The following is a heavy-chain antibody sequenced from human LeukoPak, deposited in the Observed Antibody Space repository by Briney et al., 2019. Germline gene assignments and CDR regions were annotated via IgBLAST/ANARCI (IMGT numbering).Heavy chain of an antibody. CDR1: GYTFTSYY. V-gene: IGHV1-46*01. CDR3: ARVGSGYDLPTDY. J-gene: IGHJ4*02. Sequence: GASVKVSCKXSGYTFTSYYMHWVQQAPGQGLEWMGIINPSGGSTSYAQKFQGRVTMTRDTSTSTVYMELSSLRSEDTAVYYCARVGSGYDLPTDYWGQGTLVTVSS. CDR2: INPSGGST. D-gene: IGHD5-12*01.